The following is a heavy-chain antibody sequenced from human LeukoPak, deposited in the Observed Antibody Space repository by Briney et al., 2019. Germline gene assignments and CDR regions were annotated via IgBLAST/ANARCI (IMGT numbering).Heavy chain of an antibody. V-gene: IGHV3-23*01. CDR3: AKVVVGGGWRLSFDY. CDR2: ISASGSNP. J-gene: IGHJ4*02. CDR1: GFTFSSYA. Sequence: GGSLRLSCAASGFTFSSYAMNCVRQAPGRGLEWVSGISASGSNPNYADSVKGRFTISRDNSKNTLYLQMDSLRAEDSAVYYCAKVVVGGGWRLSFDYWGQGTLVTVSS. D-gene: IGHD6-19*01.